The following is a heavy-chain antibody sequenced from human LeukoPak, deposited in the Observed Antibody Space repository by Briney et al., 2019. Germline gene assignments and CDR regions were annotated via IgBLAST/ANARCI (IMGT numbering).Heavy chain of an antibody. V-gene: IGHV4-61*08. CDR2: IYYSGST. Sequence: SETLSLTCTVSGGSISSGGYYWSWIRQPPGKRLEWLGYIYYSGSTTYNPSLKSRLTMSVDTSKNQISPKLISLTAADTAVYYCARLPGIAAVWGQGTLVTVSS. D-gene: IGHD6-13*01. J-gene: IGHJ4*02. CDR1: GGSISSGGYY. CDR3: ARLPGIAAV.